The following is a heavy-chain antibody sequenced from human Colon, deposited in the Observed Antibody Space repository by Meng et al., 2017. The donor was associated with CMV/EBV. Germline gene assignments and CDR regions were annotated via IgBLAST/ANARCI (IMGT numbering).Heavy chain of an antibody. CDR3: ARDSASGSYRGWFDP. CDR2: IYYSGTT. V-gene: IGHV4-39*07. Sequence: SETLSLTCTVSGGSISSSSYYWGWIRQPPGKGLEWIGSIYYSGTTYYNPSLKRRVTISVDTSKNQFSLKLSSVTAADTAVYYCARDSASGSYRGWFDPWGQGTLVTVSS. D-gene: IGHD1-26*01. CDR1: GGSISSSSYY. J-gene: IGHJ5*02.